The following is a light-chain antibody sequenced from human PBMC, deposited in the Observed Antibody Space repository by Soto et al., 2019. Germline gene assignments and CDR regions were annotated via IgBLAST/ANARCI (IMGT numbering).Light chain of an antibody. CDR3: QSYNDWPFS. CDR2: GVS. J-gene: IGKJ2*01. V-gene: IGKV3-15*01. Sequence: EIVLTQSPATLSVSPGERVTISCRASESLSYFLAWYQHKPGQSPRLLIYGVSTRVAGVPSRFSGGGSATDFTLTISSLQSEDFAVYYCQSYNDWPFSFGQGTKLEI. CDR1: ESLSYF.